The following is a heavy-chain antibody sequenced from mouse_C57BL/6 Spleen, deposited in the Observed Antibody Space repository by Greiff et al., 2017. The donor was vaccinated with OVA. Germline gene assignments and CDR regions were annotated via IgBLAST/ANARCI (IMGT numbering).Heavy chain of an antibody. J-gene: IGHJ4*01. CDR2: IYPSDSET. CDR1: GYTFTSYW. Sequence: QVQLQQSGAELVRPGSSVKLSCKASGYTFTSYWMDWVKQRPGQGLEWIGNIYPSDSETHYNQKFKDKATLTVDKSSSTAYMQLSSLTSEDSAVYYCAREENYAMDYWGQGTSVTVSS. V-gene: IGHV1-61*01. CDR3: AREENYAMDY.